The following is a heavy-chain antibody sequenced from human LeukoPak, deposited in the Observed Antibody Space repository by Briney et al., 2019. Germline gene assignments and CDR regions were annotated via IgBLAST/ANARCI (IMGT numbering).Heavy chain of an antibody. CDR2: IHYSGST. J-gene: IGHJ4*02. V-gene: IGHV4-59*11. CDR3: ARGFSGYSPPYFDY. D-gene: IGHD3-22*01. Sequence: SETLSLTCSVSGGSITSHFWSWIRQPPGKGLEWIGYIHYSGSTNYNPSLKSRVTISPDTSKNQLFLKLNSVTAADTAVYYCARGFSGYSPPYFDYWGQGTLVTVSS. CDR1: GGSITSHF.